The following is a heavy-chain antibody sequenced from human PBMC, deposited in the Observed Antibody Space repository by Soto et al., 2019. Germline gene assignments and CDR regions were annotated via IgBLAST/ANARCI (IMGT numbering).Heavy chain of an antibody. D-gene: IGHD2-15*01. Sequence: QVQLVESGGGLVKPGGSLRLSCGASGFSFSDYYMSWVRQAPGKGLEWISYISSSGSTIFYAASVKCRFTISRDNAQNSLDLQMNRLSAEDTAVYFCARGGYCSGGRCLWKSTGMDVWGRGSTVTVSS. CDR2: ISSSGSTI. J-gene: IGHJ6*02. V-gene: IGHV3-11*01. CDR1: GFSFSDYY. CDR3: ARGGYCSGGRCLWKSTGMDV.